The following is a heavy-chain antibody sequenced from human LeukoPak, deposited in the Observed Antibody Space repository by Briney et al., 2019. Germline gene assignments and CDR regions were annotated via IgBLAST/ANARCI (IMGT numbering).Heavy chain of an antibody. CDR3: ARGDNGGYDY. V-gene: IGHV3-7*01. Sequence: GGSLRPSCAASGFTFSNYWMNWVRQAPGKGLEWVANIKHDGSEKYYVDSVKGRFSISRDNAKNSLYLQMNSLRAEDTAVYYCARGDNGGYDYWGQGTLVTVSS. CDR2: IKHDGSEK. CDR1: GFTFSNYW. D-gene: IGHD4/OR15-4a*01. J-gene: IGHJ4*02.